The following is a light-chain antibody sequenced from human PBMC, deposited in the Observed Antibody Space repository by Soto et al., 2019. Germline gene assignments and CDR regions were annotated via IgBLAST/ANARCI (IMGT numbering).Light chain of an antibody. J-gene: IGKJ5*01. Sequence: EVVLTQSPATLSLSPGAIATLSCGASQSVSSSLAWYQQKPGQAPRLLIYDASSRATGIPARFSGSGSGTDFALTISSLEPEDFAVYYCHHRGNGITFGQGTRLEIK. CDR1: QSVSSS. CDR3: HHRGNGIT. V-gene: IGKV3-11*01. CDR2: DAS.